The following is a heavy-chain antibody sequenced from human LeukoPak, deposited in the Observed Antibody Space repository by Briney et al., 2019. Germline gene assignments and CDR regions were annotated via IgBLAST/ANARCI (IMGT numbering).Heavy chain of an antibody. CDR2: LYYSGST. CDR1: GGSISTSSYY. V-gene: IGHV4-39*07. D-gene: IGHD2-15*01. J-gene: IGHJ4*02. Sequence: SETLSLTCTVSGGSISTSSYYWGWIRQPPGKGLEWIGSLYYSGSTYHNPSLKSRVSISVDTSKNQLSLTLTSVTAADTAVYFCARGDLGYCSGGSCYWHYWGQGTLATVSS. CDR3: ARGDLGYCSGGSCYWHY.